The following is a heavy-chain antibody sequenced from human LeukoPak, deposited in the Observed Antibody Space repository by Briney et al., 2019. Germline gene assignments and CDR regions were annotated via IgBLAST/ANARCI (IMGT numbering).Heavy chain of an antibody. CDR1: GGSISSSSYY. CDR3: ARARLGLLWFGELSDPPDY. D-gene: IGHD3-10*01. Sequence: PSETLSLTCTVSGGSISSSSYYWGWIRRPPGKGLEWIGSIYYSGSTYYNPSLKSRVTISVDKSKNQFSLKLSSVTAADTAVYYCARARLGLLWFGELSDPPDYWGQGTLVTVSS. J-gene: IGHJ4*02. V-gene: IGHV4-39*07. CDR2: IYYSGST.